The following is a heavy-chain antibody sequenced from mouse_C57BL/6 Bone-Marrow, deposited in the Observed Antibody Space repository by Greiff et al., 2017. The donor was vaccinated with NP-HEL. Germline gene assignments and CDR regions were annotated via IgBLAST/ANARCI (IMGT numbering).Heavy chain of an antibody. V-gene: IGHV5-2*01. CDR2: INSDGGST. Sequence: EVMLVESGGGLVQPGESLKLSCESNEYEFPSHDMSWVRKTPEKRLELVAAINSDGGSTYYPDTMERRFTISRDNTKKTLYLQLSSLRSEDTAVYYCANYDYDHYAMDYWGQGTSVTVSA. D-gene: IGHD2-4*01. CDR3: ANYDYDHYAMDY. J-gene: IGHJ4*01. CDR1: EYEFPSHD.